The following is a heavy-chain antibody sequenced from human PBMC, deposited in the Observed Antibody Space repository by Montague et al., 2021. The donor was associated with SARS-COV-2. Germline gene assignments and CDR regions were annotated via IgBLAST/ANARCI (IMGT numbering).Heavy chain of an antibody. CDR2: IFWDDEK. Sequence: PALVKPTQTLTLTCSFSGFSLSTGGVGVDWIRQSPGKGLEWLGVIFWDDEKRYNPTLKTRLTISKGTSQNQVVITLTDMGPADTATYFCAHQYYDYVWGSYRPDSFDYWGQGTLVTVSS. CDR1: GFSLSTGGVG. CDR3: AHQYYDYVWGSYRPDSFDY. J-gene: IGHJ4*02. V-gene: IGHV2-5*02. D-gene: IGHD3-16*02.